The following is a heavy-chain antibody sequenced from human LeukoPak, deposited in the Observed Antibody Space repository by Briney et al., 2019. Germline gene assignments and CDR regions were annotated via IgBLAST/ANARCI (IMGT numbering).Heavy chain of an antibody. CDR3: ARHRPYDILTGYYYYYYYMDV. J-gene: IGHJ6*03. CDR2: IYYSRNT. Sequence: PSETLSLTCTVSGGSISSSSYHWGWIRQPPGKGLEWIGSIYYSRNTYYNPSLKRRVTISVDTSRNQFSLKLSSVTAADTAVYYCARHRPYDILTGYYYYYYYMDVWGKGTTVTVSS. D-gene: IGHD3-9*01. CDR1: GGSISSSSYH. V-gene: IGHV4-39*01.